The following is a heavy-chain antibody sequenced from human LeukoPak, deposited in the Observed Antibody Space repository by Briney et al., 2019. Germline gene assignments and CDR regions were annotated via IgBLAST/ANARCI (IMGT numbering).Heavy chain of an antibody. D-gene: IGHD2-15*01. Sequence: GGSLRLSCAASGFTFSSYGMSWVRQAPGKGLEWVSSIVGSGSSTFYADSVEGRFSISRDNSKHTLYLQMNTLRADDTAVYYCAKDGSNDWRWGAFDVWGQGTMVTVSS. V-gene: IGHV3-23*01. CDR3: AKDGSNDWRWGAFDV. CDR1: GFTFSSYG. J-gene: IGHJ3*01. CDR2: IVGSGSST.